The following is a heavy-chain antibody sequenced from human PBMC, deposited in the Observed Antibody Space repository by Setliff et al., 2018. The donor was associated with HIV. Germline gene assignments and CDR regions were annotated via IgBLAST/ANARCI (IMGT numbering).Heavy chain of an antibody. CDR1: GYTFTSYA. CDR2: INAGNGNT. V-gene: IGHV1-3*01. J-gene: IGHJ6*03. CDR3: ATRGDLLGRRASTVTVYYYYLDV. Sequence: GPPVKVSCKASGYTFTSYAMHWVRQAPGQRLEWMGWINAGNGNTKYSQKFQGRVTMTEDTSTDTAFMELSGLTSEDTAVYYCATRGDLLGRRASTVTVYYYYLDVWGNGTTVTVSS. D-gene: IGHD4-17*01.